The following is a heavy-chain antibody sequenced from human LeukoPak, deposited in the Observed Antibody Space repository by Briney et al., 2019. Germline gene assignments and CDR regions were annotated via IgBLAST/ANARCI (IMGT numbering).Heavy chain of an antibody. V-gene: IGHV4-4*07. CDR1: GGSMSRYY. CDR2: IYSTGSS. CDR3: ARDRWFDT. J-gene: IGHJ5*02. Sequence: PSETLSLTCTVSGGSMSRYYWSWIRSAAGKAPEWIGRIYSTGSSDYNPSLQSRVTMSVDTSKNQFSLNVSTVTAADTAIYYCARDRWFDTWGQGTLVTVSS.